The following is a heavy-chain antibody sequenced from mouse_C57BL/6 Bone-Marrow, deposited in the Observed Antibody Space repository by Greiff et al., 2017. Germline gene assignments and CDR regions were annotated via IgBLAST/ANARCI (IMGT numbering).Heavy chain of an antibody. CDR2: IRSKSSNYAT. V-gene: IGHV10-3*01. J-gene: IGHJ3*01. CDR3: VRLSGFAY. CDR1: GFTFNTYA. Sequence: VQLKESGGGLVQPKGSLKLSCAASGFTFNTYAMHWVRQAPGKGLEWVASIRSKSSNYATYYADTVKARFTISRDNSKSMLHLQMNNLKTEDTAMYYCVRLSGFAYWGQGTLVTVSA.